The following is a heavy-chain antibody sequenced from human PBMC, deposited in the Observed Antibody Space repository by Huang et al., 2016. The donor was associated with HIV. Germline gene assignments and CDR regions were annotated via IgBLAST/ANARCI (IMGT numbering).Heavy chain of an antibody. CDR2: INHLGST. Sequence: QVHLQQWGAGLLKSAETLSLTCAVYGGSLSGYYWSWLHQTPGKGLEWIGEINHLGSTNYKPYLKSRVSRSMDGSKKQFSLKLRSISDADTAVYFCARDATKNPRCWCDPWGQGTLVTVSS. J-gene: IGHJ5*02. CDR1: GGSLSGYY. V-gene: IGHV4-34*02. CDR3: ARDATKNPRCWCDP. D-gene: IGHD2-8*01.